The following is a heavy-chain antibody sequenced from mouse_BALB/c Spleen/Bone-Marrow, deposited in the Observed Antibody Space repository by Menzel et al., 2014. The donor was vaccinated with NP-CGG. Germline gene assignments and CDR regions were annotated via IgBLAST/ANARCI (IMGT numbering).Heavy chain of an antibody. CDR2: ILPGSGST. CDR3: ARGGVRGGYWYFDV. V-gene: IGHV1-9*01. CDR1: GYTFSSYW. D-gene: IGHD2-14*01. Sequence: QVTLKVCGAELMKPGASVKISCKATGYTFSSYWIEWVKQRPGHGLEWIGEILPGSGSTNYNEKFKGKATFTADTSSNTAYMQLSSRTSEDSAVYYWARGGVRGGYWYFDVWGAGTTVTVSS. J-gene: IGHJ1*01.